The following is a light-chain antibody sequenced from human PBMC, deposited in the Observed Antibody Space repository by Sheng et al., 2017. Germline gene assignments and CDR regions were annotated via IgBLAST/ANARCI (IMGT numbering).Light chain of an antibody. CDR3: QQSYRTPPT. CDR2: AAS. CDR1: QSISSY. Sequence: DIQMTQSPSTLSASVGDRVTISCRASQSISSYLNWYQQKPGNTPNLLIYAASTLQSGVPSRFSGSGSGTDFFLTISSLQPEDFATYFCQQSYRTPPTFGQGTKVEIK. V-gene: IGKV1-39*01. J-gene: IGKJ1*01.